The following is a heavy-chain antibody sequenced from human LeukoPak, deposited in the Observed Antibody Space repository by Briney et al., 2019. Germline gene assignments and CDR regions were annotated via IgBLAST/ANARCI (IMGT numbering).Heavy chain of an antibody. Sequence: GGNLTLYCAASGFTFCSYAMSWLRQAPGKGLEWDSVISGSGGTTSCTVSVKGRFTISRDNSKNTLYLQMNSLRAEDTAVYYCAKHDSSTSRRRRTTIGAFDIWGQETMVTVSS. CDR3: AKHDSSTSRRRRTTIGAFDI. V-gene: IGHV3-23*01. J-gene: IGHJ3*02. CDR2: ISGSGGTT. D-gene: IGHD2-2*01. CDR1: GFTFCSYA.